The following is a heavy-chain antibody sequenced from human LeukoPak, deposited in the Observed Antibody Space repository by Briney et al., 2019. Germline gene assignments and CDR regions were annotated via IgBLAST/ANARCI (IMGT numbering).Heavy chain of an antibody. Sequence: SETLSLTCSVSGDSSSITNYYWSWIRQPPGKGLEWIGEINHSGSTNYNPSLKSRVTISVDTSKNQFSLKLSSVTAADTAVYYCARGHIDSGSYRPTLFDYWGQGTLVTVSS. CDR3: ARGHIDSGSYRPTLFDY. J-gene: IGHJ4*02. D-gene: IGHD1-26*01. CDR1: GDSSSITNYY. CDR2: INHSGST. V-gene: IGHV4-34*01.